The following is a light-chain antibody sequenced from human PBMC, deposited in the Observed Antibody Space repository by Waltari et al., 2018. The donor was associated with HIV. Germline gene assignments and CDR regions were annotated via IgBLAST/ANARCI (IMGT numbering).Light chain of an antibody. V-gene: IGKV1-39*01. CDR1: QNIGSS. CDR3: QQSYSTPT. Sequence: DIQMTQSPPSLSEHVGDGVVLTFRARQNIGSSLNWYQHMPGKPPKLLVSGATVLQTGVPSRFSGGGSGTLFTLTSARLEPADSAVYYCQQSYSTPTFGQGSKLEI. CDR2: GAT. J-gene: IGKJ2*01.